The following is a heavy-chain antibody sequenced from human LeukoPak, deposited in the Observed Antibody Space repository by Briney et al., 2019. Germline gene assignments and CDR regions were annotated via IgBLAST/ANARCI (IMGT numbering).Heavy chain of an antibody. J-gene: IGHJ4*02. Sequence: GGSLRLSCAASGFTFSSYSMNWVRQAPGKGLEWVSSISSSSSYIYYADSVKGRFTISRDNAKNSLYLQMNSLRGEDTAVYYCARDLWGTSGYRFDYWGQGTLVTVSS. V-gene: IGHV3-21*01. CDR2: ISSSSSYI. CDR1: GFTFSSYS. CDR3: ARDLWGTSGYRFDY. D-gene: IGHD3-22*01.